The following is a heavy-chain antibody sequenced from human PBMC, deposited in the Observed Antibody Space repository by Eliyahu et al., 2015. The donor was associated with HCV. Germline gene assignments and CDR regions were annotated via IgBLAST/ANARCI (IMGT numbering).Heavy chain of an antibody. CDR3: ARDLSEYDNSRADY. J-gene: IGHJ4*02. V-gene: IGHV3-7*01. CDR1: GFTFXSYW. D-gene: IGHD1-1*01. Sequence: EVQLVESGGGLVQPGGSLRLSCAASGFTFXSYWMSWVRQAPGKGLEWVANIKQDGSEKYYVDSVKGRFTISRDNVKNSLYLQMNSLRAEDTAVYYCARDLSEYDNSRADYWGQGTLVTVSS. CDR2: IKQDGSEK.